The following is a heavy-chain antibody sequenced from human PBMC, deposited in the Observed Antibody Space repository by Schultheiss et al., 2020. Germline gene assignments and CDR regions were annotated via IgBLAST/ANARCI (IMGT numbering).Heavy chain of an antibody. J-gene: IGHJ4*02. Sequence: GGSLRLSCAASGFTFDDYAMHWVRQAPRKGLEWVSYISSSGSTIYYADSVKGRFTISRDNSKNTLYLQMNSLRAEDTAVYYCARKERPDYWGQGTLVTVSS. CDR3: ARKERPDY. V-gene: IGHV3-48*01. CDR1: GFTFDDYA. CDR2: ISSSGSTI.